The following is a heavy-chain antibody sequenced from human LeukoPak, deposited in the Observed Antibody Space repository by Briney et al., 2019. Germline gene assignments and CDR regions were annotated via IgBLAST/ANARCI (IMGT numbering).Heavy chain of an antibody. CDR1: GFTFSSYG. D-gene: IGHD3-9*01. Sequence: GGSLRLSCAASGFTFSSYGMSWVRQAPGKGLEWVSAISGSGGSTYYADSVKGRFTISRDNSKNTLYLQMNSLRAEDTAVYYCAKDSYILTGYYRSTPSDYWGQGTLVTVSS. J-gene: IGHJ4*02. V-gene: IGHV3-23*01. CDR3: AKDSYILTGYYRSTPSDY. CDR2: ISGSGGST.